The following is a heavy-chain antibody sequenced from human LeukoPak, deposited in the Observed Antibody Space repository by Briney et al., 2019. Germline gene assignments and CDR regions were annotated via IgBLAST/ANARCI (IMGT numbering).Heavy chain of an antibody. D-gene: IGHD1-26*01. J-gene: IGHJ5*02. CDR1: GGSIRTYY. CDR3: ARGGNYWPQWWFDP. CDR2: IYYTGST. Sequence: SETLSLTCTVSGGSIRTYYWSWIRQPPGKGLEWIGYIYYTGSTSYNPSLKSRVTMSLDASKNQFSLELNSVTPADTAVYYCARGGNYWPQWWFDPWGRGTLVSVSS. V-gene: IGHV4-59*01.